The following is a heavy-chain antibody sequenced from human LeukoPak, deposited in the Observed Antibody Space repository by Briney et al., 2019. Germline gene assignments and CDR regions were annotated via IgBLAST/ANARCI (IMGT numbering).Heavy chain of an antibody. CDR1: GVTFSDYY. J-gene: IGHJ4*02. CDR2: ISSSGSTI. D-gene: IGHD3-10*01. Sequence: GGSLRLSCAASGVTFSDYYMSWIRQAPGKGLEWVSYISSSGSTIYYADSVKGRFTISRDNAKNSLYLQMNSLRAEDTAVYYCARDYYGSGSPLFFDYWGQGTLVTVSS. CDR3: ARDYYGSGSPLFFDY. V-gene: IGHV3-11*01.